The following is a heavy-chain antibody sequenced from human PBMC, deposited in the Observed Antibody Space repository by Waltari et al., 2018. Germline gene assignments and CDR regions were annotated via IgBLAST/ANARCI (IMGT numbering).Heavy chain of an antibody. CDR2: IYYSGST. D-gene: IGHD3-3*01. J-gene: IGHJ6*02. V-gene: IGHV4-39*01. Sequence: QLQLQESGPGLVKPSETLSLTCTVSGGSISSSSYYWGWIRQPPGTGLEWIGSIYYSGSTYYNPSLKSRVTISVDTSKNQFSLKLSSVTAADTAVYYCARHRFTAITIFGRYGMDVWGQGTTVTVSS. CDR3: ARHRFTAITIFGRYGMDV. CDR1: GGSISSSSYY.